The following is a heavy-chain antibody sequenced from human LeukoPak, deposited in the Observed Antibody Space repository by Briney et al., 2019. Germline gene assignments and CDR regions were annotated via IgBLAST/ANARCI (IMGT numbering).Heavy chain of an antibody. CDR1: GFSFSDFS. J-gene: IGHJ4*02. CDR3: AKDAAVALDY. Sequence: GGSLRLSCAASGFSFSDFSMNWVRQAPGKGLEWLSYISSSGRTTNYADSVKGRSTISRDNARNSLFLQMTSLRAEDTAVYYCAKDAAVALDYWGQGTLVTVSS. V-gene: IGHV3-48*01. D-gene: IGHD6-19*01. CDR2: ISSSGRTT.